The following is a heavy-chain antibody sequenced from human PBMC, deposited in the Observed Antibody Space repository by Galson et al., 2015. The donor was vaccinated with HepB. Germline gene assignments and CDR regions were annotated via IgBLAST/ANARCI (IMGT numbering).Heavy chain of an antibody. J-gene: IGHJ4*02. CDR2: IWYDGSNK. D-gene: IGHD3-22*01. Sequence: SLRLSCAASGFTFSSYGMHWVRQAPGKGLEWVAVIWYDGSNKYYADSVKGRFTISRDNSKNTLYLQMNSLRAEDTAVYYCAREYYDSSGYFWGYFDYWGQGTLVTVSS. V-gene: IGHV3-33*01. CDR3: AREYYDSSGYFWGYFDY. CDR1: GFTFSSYG.